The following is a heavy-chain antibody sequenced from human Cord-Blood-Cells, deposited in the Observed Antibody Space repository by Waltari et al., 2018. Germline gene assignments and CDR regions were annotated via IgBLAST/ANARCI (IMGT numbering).Heavy chain of an antibody. J-gene: IGHJ2*01. CDR2: IYYSGST. CDR3: ARGMVGNFDL. Sequence: QVQLQESGPGLAKPSQTLSPTCTVSGGSISSGGSYWSWIRQHPGKGLEWIGYIYYSGSTYYNPSLKSRVTISVDTSKNQFSLKLSSVTAADTAVYYCARGMVGNFDLWGRGTLVTVSS. CDR1: GGSISSGGSY. V-gene: IGHV4-31*03. D-gene: IGHD2-15*01.